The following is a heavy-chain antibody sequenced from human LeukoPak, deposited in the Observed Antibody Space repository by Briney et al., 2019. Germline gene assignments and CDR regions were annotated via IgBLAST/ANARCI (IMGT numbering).Heavy chain of an antibody. V-gene: IGHV3-23*01. CDR3: ASLDYFDSSDYGDY. Sequence: PGGSLRLSCAASGFTFNNYAMSWVRQAPGKGLEWVSAISGSGGATYYADSVKGRFTISRDNSKNTLYLQMNSLRAEDTALYYRASLDYFDSSDYGDYWGQGTLVTVSS. CDR2: ISGSGGAT. J-gene: IGHJ4*02. CDR1: GFTFNNYA. D-gene: IGHD3-22*01.